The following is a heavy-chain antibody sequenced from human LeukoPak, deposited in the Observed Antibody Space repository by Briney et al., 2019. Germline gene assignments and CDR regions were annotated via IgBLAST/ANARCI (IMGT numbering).Heavy chain of an antibody. J-gene: IGHJ4*02. V-gene: IGHV4-34*01. Sequence: PSETLSLTCAVYGGSFSGYYWSWIRQPPGKGLEWIGEINHSGSTNYNPSLKSRVTISVDTSKNQFSLKLSSVTAADTAVYYCARGPRGDDYGDYATNFDYWGQGTLVTVSS. D-gene: IGHD4-17*01. CDR2: INHSGST. CDR3: ARGPRGDDYGDYATNFDY. CDR1: GGSFSGYY.